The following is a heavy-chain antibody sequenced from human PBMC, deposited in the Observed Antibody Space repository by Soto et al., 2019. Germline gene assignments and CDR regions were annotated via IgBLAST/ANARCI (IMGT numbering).Heavy chain of an antibody. J-gene: IGHJ4*02. V-gene: IGHV1-2*04. CDR1: GYTFTGYY. Sequence: QVQLVQSGAEVKQPGASVKVSCKASGYTFTGYYMHWVRQAPGQGLEWMGWINPNSGGTNYAQKFQGWVTMTRDTSISTAYMELSRLRSDDTAVYYCARDLFGSVGTFDYWGQGTLVTVSS. CDR3: ARDLFGSVGTFDY. D-gene: IGHD1-26*01. CDR2: INPNSGGT.